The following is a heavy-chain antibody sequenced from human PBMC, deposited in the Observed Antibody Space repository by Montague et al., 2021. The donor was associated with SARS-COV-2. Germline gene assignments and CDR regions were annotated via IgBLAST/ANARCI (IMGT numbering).Heavy chain of an antibody. Sequence: SETLSLTCTVSGGSISPYYWSWIRQSPGKGLECIGYTSYSGSTDYNPSLKSRVTISIDTSKNQFSLKLSSVTAADTAVYYCARWGEYYDSPYYYYAIDVWGQGTTLTVSS. CDR3: ARWGEYYDSPYYYYAIDV. CDR2: TSYSGST. V-gene: IGHV4-59*12. J-gene: IGHJ6*02. D-gene: IGHD3-3*01. CDR1: GGSISPYY.